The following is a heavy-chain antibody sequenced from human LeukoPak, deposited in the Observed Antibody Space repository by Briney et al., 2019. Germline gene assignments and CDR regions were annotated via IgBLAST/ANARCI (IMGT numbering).Heavy chain of an antibody. CDR2: ISSSSSYI. CDR1: GFTFSSHW. J-gene: IGHJ4*02. V-gene: IGHV3-21*01. Sequence: GGSLRLSCVGSGFTFSSHWMNWVRQAPGKGLEWVSSISSSSSYIYYADSVKGRFTISRDNAKNSLYLQMNSLRAEDTAVYYCARDELYSVVAYYFDYWGQGTLVTVSS. D-gene: IGHD2-15*01. CDR3: ARDELYSVVAYYFDY.